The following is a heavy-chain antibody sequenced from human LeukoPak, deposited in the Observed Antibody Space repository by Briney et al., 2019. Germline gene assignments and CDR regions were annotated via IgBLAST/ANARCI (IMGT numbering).Heavy chain of an antibody. J-gene: IGHJ4*02. CDR1: GFTFSSYV. V-gene: IGHV3-23*01. Sequence: PGGSLRLSCAASGFTFSSYVMNWVRQAPGKGLEWVSTIGGGGYSTYYADSVKGRFTISRDNSKNTLYLQMNSLRAEDTAVYYCAREVKLLYYFDYWGQGTLVTVSS. D-gene: IGHD1-26*01. CDR3: AREVKLLYYFDY. CDR2: IGGGGYST.